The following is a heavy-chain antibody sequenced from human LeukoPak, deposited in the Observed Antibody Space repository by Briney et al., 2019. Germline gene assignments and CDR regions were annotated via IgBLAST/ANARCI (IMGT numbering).Heavy chain of an antibody. CDR3: ASLAVAGYDAFDI. J-gene: IGHJ3*02. CDR2: ISYDGSNK. D-gene: IGHD6-19*01. V-gene: IGHV3-30*03. Sequence: GGSLRLSCAASGFTFSSYGMHWVRQAPGKGLEWVAVISYDGSNKYYADSVKGRFTISRENSKNTLYLQMNSLRAEDTAVYYCASLAVAGYDAFDIWGQGTMVTVSS. CDR1: GFTFSSYG.